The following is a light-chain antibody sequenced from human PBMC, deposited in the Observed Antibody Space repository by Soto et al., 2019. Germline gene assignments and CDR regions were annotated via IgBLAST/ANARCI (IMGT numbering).Light chain of an antibody. J-gene: IGKJ4*01. V-gene: IGKV1-39*01. CDR1: QSISSY. CDR2: AAS. CDR3: QQSYSTELT. Sequence: IKMTQPPPSLFASLETRVPITSKPSQSISSYLNWYQQKPGKAPKLLIYAASSLQSGVPSRFSGSGSGTDFTLTISSLQPEDFATYYCQQSYSTELTFGGGTKVDIK.